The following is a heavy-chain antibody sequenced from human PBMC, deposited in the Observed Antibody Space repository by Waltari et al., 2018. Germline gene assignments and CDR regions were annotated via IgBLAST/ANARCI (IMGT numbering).Heavy chain of an antibody. CDR1: GYSISSGYY. Sequence: QVQLQESGPGLVKPSETLSLTCAVSGYSISSGYYWGWIRQPPGKGLGWIGSIYHRGSTYYNPSLKSRVTISVDTSKNQFSLKLSSVTAADPAVYYCARLLPNYYDSSGYYTWWWGQGTLLPVSS. J-gene: IGHJ4*02. CDR3: ARLLPNYYDSSGYYTWW. V-gene: IGHV4-38-2*01. CDR2: IYHRGST. D-gene: IGHD3-22*01.